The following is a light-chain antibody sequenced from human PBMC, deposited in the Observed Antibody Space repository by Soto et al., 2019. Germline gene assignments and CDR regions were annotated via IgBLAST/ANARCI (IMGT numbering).Light chain of an antibody. CDR2: KAS. V-gene: IGKV1-5*03. J-gene: IGKJ1*01. Sequence: DIQMTQSPSTLSGSVGDRVTITCRASQSISSWLAWYQQKPGKAPKLLIYKASGLESGVPSRFSGRGSGTEFTLTISSLQPDDFATYYCQQYDSYSPTFGQGTKVDIK. CDR1: QSISSW. CDR3: QQYDSYSPT.